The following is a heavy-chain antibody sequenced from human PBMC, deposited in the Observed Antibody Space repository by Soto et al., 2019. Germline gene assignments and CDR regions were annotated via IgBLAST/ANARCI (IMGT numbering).Heavy chain of an antibody. V-gene: IGHV4-34*01. D-gene: IGHD6-13*01. CDR1: GGSFSGYY. CDR2: INHSGST. Sequence: SETLSLTCAVYGGSFSGYYWSWIRQPPGKGLEWIGEINHSGSTNYNPSLKSRVTISVDTSKNQFSLTLSSVTAADTAVYYCARGGSSTWTNWFDPWGQGTLVTVSS. J-gene: IGHJ5*02. CDR3: ARGGSSTWTNWFDP.